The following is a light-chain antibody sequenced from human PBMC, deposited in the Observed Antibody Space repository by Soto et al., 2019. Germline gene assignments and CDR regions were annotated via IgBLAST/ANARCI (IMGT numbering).Light chain of an antibody. CDR2: AAS. J-gene: IGKJ1*01. Sequence: DIQMTQSPSSLSASVGDRATITCRTSQGITDALGWYQQKPGKAPKRLNYAASRLQRAGPSRFSGSGSWTEFTRTISSLQPEDFATDDCLEHNCYPPTFGRGTQV. CDR3: LEHNCYPPT. CDR1: QGITDA. V-gene: IGKV1-17*01.